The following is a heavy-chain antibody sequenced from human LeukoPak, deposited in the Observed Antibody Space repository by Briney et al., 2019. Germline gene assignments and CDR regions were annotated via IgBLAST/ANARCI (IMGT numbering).Heavy chain of an antibody. CDR3: VFRGGSSWWRFDP. V-gene: IGHV4-34*01. CDR1: GGSFSGYY. J-gene: IGHJ5*02. CDR2: INHSGST. D-gene: IGHD6-13*01. Sequence: SETLSLTCAVYGGSFSGYYWSWIRQPPGKGLEWIGEINHSGSTNYNPSLKSRVTISVDTSKNQFSLKLTSVTAADTAVYYCVFRGGSSWWRFDPWGQGTLVTVSS.